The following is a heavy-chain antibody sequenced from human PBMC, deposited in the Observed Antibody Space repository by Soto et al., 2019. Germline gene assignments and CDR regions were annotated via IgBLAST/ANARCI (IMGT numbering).Heavy chain of an antibody. Sequence: PSETLSLTCTVSGVSINNHYWSWIRQPPGKGLEWIGYIYYSGSTNYNPSLKSRVTISVDTSKNQFSLKLSSVTAADTAVYYCARHVSYSSSSLAHWGQGTLVTVSS. D-gene: IGHD6-6*01. J-gene: IGHJ5*02. CDR3: ARHVSYSSSSLAH. CDR1: GVSINNHY. V-gene: IGHV4-59*08. CDR2: IYYSGST.